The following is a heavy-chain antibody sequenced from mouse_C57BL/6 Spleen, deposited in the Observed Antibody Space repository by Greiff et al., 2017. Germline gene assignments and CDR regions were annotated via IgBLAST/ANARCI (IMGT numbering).Heavy chain of an antibody. J-gene: IGHJ1*03. CDR2: ISYDGSN. CDR1: GYSITSGYY. Sequence: ESGPGLVKPSQSLSLTCSVTGYSITSGYYWNWIRQFPGNKLEWMGYISYDGSNNYNPSLKNRISITRDTSKNQFFLKLNSVTTEDTATYYCAREGYGSRSRYFDVWGTGTTVTVSS. V-gene: IGHV3-6*01. CDR3: AREGYGSRSRYFDV. D-gene: IGHD1-1*01.